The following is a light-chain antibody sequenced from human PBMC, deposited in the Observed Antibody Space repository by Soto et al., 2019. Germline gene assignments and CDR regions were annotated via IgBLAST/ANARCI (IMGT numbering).Light chain of an antibody. V-gene: IGKV3-20*01. CDR3: QQYGSSRWT. J-gene: IGKJ1*01. CDR2: GAS. CDR1: QSVSSSY. Sequence: ESVLTQSPGTLSLSPGERATHSCRASQSVSSSYLAWYQQKPGQAPRLLIYGASSRATGIPDRFSGSGSGTDFTLTISRLEPEDFAVYYCQQYGSSRWTFGQGTNVDIK.